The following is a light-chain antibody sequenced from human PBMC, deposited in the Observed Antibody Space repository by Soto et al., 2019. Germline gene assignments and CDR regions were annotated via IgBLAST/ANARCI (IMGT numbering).Light chain of an antibody. CDR3: QHYGKTPIT. J-gene: IGKJ5*01. CDR2: GAS. Sequence: PGGKTTLSCRAGQRVSRRLAWYQHRPGQSPRLLISGASMRATGVPDRFSGSGSGTDFTLTISRLGPEDFAVYYCQHYGKTPITFGLGTLLEI. V-gene: IGKV3-20*01. CDR1: QRVSRR.